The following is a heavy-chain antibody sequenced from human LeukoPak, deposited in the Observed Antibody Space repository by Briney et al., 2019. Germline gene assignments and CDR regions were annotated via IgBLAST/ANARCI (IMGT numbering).Heavy chain of an antibody. CDR1: GYTFISYA. J-gene: IGHJ4*02. D-gene: IGHD3-22*01. Sequence: GASVKVSCKASGYTFISYAMHWVRQAPGQRLEWMGWINAGNGNTKYSQEFQGRVTITRDTSASTAYMELSSLRSEDMAVYYCARAPYYYDSSGYYYEYYFDYWGQGTLVTVSS. V-gene: IGHV1-3*03. CDR3: ARAPYYYDSSGYYYEYYFDY. CDR2: INAGNGNT.